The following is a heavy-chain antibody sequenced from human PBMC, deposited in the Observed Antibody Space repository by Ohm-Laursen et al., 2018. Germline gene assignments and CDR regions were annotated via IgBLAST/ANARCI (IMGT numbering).Heavy chain of an antibody. J-gene: IGHJ4*02. V-gene: IGHV1-69*04. CDR3: ATLGYYSNENDY. CDR2: IIPILGIA. Sequence: SVKVSCKASGGTFSSYAISWVRQAPGQGLEWMGRIIPILGIANYAQKFQGRVTITADKSTSTAYMELSSLRSEDTAVYYCATLGYYSNENDYWGQGTLVTVSS. D-gene: IGHD4-11*01. CDR1: GGTFSSYA.